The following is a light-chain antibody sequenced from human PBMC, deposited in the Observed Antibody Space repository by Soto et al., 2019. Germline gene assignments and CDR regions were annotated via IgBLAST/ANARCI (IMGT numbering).Light chain of an antibody. CDR1: QTVRNNY. Sequence: EFVLTQSPGTLSVSAGERATVSGRASQTVRNNYLAWYQQKPGQAPRFLIYDASSRATGIPDRFSGGGSGTDFTLTISRLEPEDFAVYYCQQFSSSPLTFGRGTKVDI. CDR3: QQFSSSPLT. V-gene: IGKV3-20*01. CDR2: DAS. J-gene: IGKJ4*01.